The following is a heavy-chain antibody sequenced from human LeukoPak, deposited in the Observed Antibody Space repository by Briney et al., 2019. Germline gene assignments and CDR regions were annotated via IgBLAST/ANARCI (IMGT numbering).Heavy chain of an antibody. V-gene: IGHV3-9*01. CDR2: ISWNSGSI. CDR3: ARDTILLWFGEVYFDY. Sequence: GGSLRLSCAASGFTFDDYAMHWVRQAPGKGLEWVSGISWNSGSIGYADSVKGRFTISRDNAKNSLYLQMNSLRAEDTAVYYCARDTILLWFGEVYFDYWGQGTLVTVSS. D-gene: IGHD3-10*01. J-gene: IGHJ4*02. CDR1: GFTFDDYA.